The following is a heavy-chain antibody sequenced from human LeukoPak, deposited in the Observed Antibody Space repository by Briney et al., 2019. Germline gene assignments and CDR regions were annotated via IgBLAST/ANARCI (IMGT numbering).Heavy chain of an antibody. CDR2: ISWNSGSI. J-gene: IGHJ6*03. CDR1: GFTFDDYA. Sequence: GGSLRLSCAASGFTFDDYAMHWVRQAPGKGLEWVSGISWNSGSIGYADSVKGRFTISRDNAKNSLYLQMNSLRAEDTALYYCAKEISSVVYCYMDVWGKGTTVTVSS. CDR3: AKEISSVVYCYMDV. V-gene: IGHV3-9*01. D-gene: IGHD2-15*01.